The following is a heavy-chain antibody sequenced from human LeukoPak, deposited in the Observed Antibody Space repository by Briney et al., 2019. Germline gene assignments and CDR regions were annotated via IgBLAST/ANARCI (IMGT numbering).Heavy chain of an antibody. Sequence: PGGSLRLSCAASGFTFSSYAMSWVRQAPGKGLEWVSAISGSGGSTYYADSVKGRFTISRDNSKNTLYLQMNGLRAEDTAVYYCAKNSDPSPLPYCSSTSCYLGFDYWGQGTLVTVSS. J-gene: IGHJ4*02. V-gene: IGHV3-23*01. D-gene: IGHD2-2*01. CDR2: ISGSGGST. CDR1: GFTFSSYA. CDR3: AKNSDPSPLPYCSSTSCYLGFDY.